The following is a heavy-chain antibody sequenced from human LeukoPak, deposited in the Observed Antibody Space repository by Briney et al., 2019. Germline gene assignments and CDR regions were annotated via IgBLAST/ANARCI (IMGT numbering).Heavy chain of an antibody. D-gene: IGHD6-6*01. V-gene: IGHV3-21*01. CDR2: ITSSSSYM. CDR1: GFTFSDYN. J-gene: IGHJ4*02. Sequence: GGSLRLSCAASGFTFSDYNMNWVRQAPGKGLEWVSSITSSSSYMYYADSVEGRFTISRDNAGNSLYLQMNSLRAEDTAVYYCARGGSSSPVISVHWGQGTLVTVSS. CDR3: ARGGSSSPVISVH.